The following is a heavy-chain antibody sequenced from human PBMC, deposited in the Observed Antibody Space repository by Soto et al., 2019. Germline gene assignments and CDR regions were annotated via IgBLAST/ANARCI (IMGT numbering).Heavy chain of an antibody. CDR2: ISSSSSTI. V-gene: IGHV3-48*04. CDR1: GFTVSSYS. D-gene: IGHD3-10*01. CDR3: ARVIHGSGSYLFDY. J-gene: IGHJ4*02. Sequence: GGSLRLSCAASGFTVSSYSMNWVRQAPGKGLEWVSYISSSSSTIYYADSVKGRFTISRDNAKNSLYLQMNSLRAEDTAVYYRARVIHGSGSYLFDYWGQGTMVTVSS.